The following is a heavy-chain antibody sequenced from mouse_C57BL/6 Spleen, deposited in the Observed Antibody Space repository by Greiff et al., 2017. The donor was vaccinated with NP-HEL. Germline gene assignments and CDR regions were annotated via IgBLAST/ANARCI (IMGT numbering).Heavy chain of an antibody. V-gene: IGHV2-6-1*01. CDR1: GFSLTSYG. Sequence: QVQLKESGPGLVAPSQSLSITCTVSGFSLTSYGVHWVRQPPGKGLEWLVVIWSDGSTTYNSALKSRLSICKENSKSHVFLKMNSLQTDDTAMYYCARHYYGTMDYWGQGTSVTVSS. CDR3: ARHYYGTMDY. D-gene: IGHD1-1*01. J-gene: IGHJ4*01. CDR2: IWSDGST.